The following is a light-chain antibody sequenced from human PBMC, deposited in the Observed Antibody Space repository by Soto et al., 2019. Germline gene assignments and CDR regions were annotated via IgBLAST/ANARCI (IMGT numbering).Light chain of an antibody. CDR2: EGS. Sequence: QSALTQPASVSGSPGQSITISCTGTSSDVGSYNLVSWYQQHPGKAPKLMIYEGSKRPSGVSNHFSGSKSGNTASLTISGLQAEDEADYYCCSYAGSSTLVFGAGTKFTVL. CDR1: SSDVGSYNL. V-gene: IGLV2-23*01. CDR3: CSYAGSSTLV. J-gene: IGLJ3*02.